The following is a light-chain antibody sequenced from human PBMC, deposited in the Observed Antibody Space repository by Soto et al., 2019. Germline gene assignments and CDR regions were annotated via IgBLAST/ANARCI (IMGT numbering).Light chain of an antibody. Sequence: QSVRTQPAPVSGSPGQSITISCTGTSSDVGSYNLVSCYQQHPGKAPKLMIYEVGKQPSGVSDRFAGSKSGNTVSLTISWVQAEVESDYYCCSYAGSSTLYVFGAGTKVPVL. CDR3: CSYAGSSTLYV. CDR1: SSDVGSYNL. J-gene: IGLJ1*01. CDR2: EVG. V-gene: IGLV2-23*02.